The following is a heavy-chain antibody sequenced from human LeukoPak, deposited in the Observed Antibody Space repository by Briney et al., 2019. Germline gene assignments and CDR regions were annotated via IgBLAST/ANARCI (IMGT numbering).Heavy chain of an antibody. J-gene: IGHJ4*02. Sequence: GGSLRLSCAASGFTFSSYEMNWVRQAPGKGLEWVSYISSSGSTIYYADSVEGRFTISRDNAKNSLYPQMNSLRAEDTAVYYCASSERWLQLCFDYWGQGTLVTVSS. D-gene: IGHD5-24*01. CDR1: GFTFSSYE. CDR2: ISSSGSTI. V-gene: IGHV3-48*03. CDR3: ASSERWLQLCFDY.